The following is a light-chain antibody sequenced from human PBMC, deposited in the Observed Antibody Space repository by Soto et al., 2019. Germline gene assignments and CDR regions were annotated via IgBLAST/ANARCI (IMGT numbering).Light chain of an antibody. Sequence: QSVLTQPPSASGTPGQRVTISCSGSSSNIGSNTVNWYQQLPGTAPKLLIYANNERPSGVPDRFSGSKSGTSASLAISGLRSEDEADFYCAAWDDSLNRYVFGTGTKVTV. CDR3: AAWDDSLNRYV. J-gene: IGLJ1*01. CDR1: SSNIGSNT. CDR2: ANN. V-gene: IGLV1-44*01.